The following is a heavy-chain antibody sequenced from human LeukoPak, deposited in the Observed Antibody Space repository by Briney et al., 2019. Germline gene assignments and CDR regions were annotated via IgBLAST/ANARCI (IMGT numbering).Heavy chain of an antibody. Sequence: GESLKISCKGSGYSFTSYWIGWVRQMPGKGLEWMGIIYPGDSDTRYSPSFQGQVTISADKSISTAYLQWSSLKASDTALYYCAKDLHRYSGYFGINSWGQGTLVTVSS. CDR2: IYPGDSDT. V-gene: IGHV5-51*01. CDR3: AKDLHRYSGYFGINS. D-gene: IGHD5-12*01. CDR1: GYSFTSYW. J-gene: IGHJ4*02.